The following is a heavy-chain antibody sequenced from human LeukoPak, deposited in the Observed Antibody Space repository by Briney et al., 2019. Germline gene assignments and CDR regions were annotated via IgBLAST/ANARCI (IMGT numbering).Heavy chain of an antibody. CDR1: GGSMRSYY. J-gene: IGHJ3*02. Sequence: SETLSLTCTVSGGSMRSYYWSWIRQPPGKGLEWIGYIYYSGSTNYNPSLKSRVTISVDTSKNQFSLKLSSVTAADTAVYYCARDYYDSSGYFDAFDIWGQGTMVTVSS. CDR3: ARDYYDSSGYFDAFDI. D-gene: IGHD3-22*01. CDR2: IYYSGST. V-gene: IGHV4-59*01.